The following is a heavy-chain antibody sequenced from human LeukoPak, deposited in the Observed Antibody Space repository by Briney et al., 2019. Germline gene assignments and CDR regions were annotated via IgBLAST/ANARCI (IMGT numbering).Heavy chain of an antibody. Sequence: SVKVSCEASGFTFTSSAVQWVRQARGQRLEWIGWIVVGSGNTNYAQKFQERVTITRDMSTSTAYMELSSLRSEDTAVYYCAARSYMSSSPYWYFDLWGRGTLATVSS. D-gene: IGHD6-6*01. CDR2: IVVGSGNT. J-gene: IGHJ2*01. CDR3: AARSYMSSSPYWYFDL. CDR1: GFTFTSSA. V-gene: IGHV1-58*01.